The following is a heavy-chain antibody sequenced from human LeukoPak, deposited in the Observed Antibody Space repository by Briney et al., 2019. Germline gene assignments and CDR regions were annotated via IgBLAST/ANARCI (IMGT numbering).Heavy chain of an antibody. D-gene: IGHD6-19*01. J-gene: IGHJ4*02. Sequence: GGSLRLSCAASGFSFSDHYMSWIRQAPGKGVEWVANINEDGSNKWHLGSVKGRFTVSRDNARNALYLQMNSLRVEETAVYYCTRVIVAVPGYFDYFDFWGQGALVTVSS. V-gene: IGHV3-7*01. CDR1: GFSFSDHY. CDR3: TRVIVAVPGYFDYFDF. CDR2: INEDGSNK.